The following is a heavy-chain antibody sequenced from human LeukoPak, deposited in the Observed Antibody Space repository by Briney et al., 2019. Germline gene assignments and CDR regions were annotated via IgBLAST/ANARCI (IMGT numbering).Heavy chain of an antibody. V-gene: IGHV4-39*01. CDR3: ARHLNYYYYYYMDV. CDR2: IYYSRNT. CDR1: GGSISGSAYY. Sequence: SETLSLTCTVSGGSISGSAYYWGWIRQPPGKGLEWIGSIYYSRNTYYNPSLKSRVTISVDTSKNQFSLNLTSVTAADTAVYFCARHLNYYYYYYMDVWGKGTTVTVSS. J-gene: IGHJ6*03.